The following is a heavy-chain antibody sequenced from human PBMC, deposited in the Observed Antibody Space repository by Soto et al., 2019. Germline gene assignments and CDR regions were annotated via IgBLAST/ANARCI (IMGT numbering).Heavy chain of an antibody. CDR1: CGSISSSSYY. V-gene: IGHV4-39*01. J-gene: IGHJ4*02. Sequence: QLQLQESGPGLLKPSETLSLTCTVTCGSISSSSYYWGWIRQPPGKGQEWIVSIYYSGSTYYNPSLKSRVTISVDTSKTQFCLKLSSVTAADTAVYYCARHSSSRSTVGVVTFDYWGQRNLVTVSS. D-gene: IGHD3-3*01. CDR3: ARHSSSRSTVGVVTFDY. CDR2: IYYSGST.